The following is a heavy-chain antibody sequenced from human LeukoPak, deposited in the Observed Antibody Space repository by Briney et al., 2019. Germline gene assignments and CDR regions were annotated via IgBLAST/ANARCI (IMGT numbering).Heavy chain of an antibody. CDR3: ARADYDSSGYYLYYYYYMDV. CDR2: INPSGGST. CDR1: GYTFTSYY. D-gene: IGHD3-22*01. V-gene: IGHV1-46*01. Sequence: GASVKVSCKASGYTFTSYYMHWVRQAPGQGLEWMGIINPSGGSTSYAQKFQGRVTMTRDTSTSTVYMELSSLRSEDTAVYYCARADYDSSGYYLYYYYYMDVWGKGTTVTVSS. J-gene: IGHJ6*03.